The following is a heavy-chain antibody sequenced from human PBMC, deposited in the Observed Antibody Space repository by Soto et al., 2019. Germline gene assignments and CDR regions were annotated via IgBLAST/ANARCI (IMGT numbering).Heavy chain of an antibody. CDR1: GGSISSGDYY. V-gene: IGHV4-31*03. CDR3: ARWPQLEPRFDY. Sequence: PSETLSLTCTVSGGSISSGDYYWSWIRQHPGKGLEWIGYIYYSGSTYYNSSLKSRVTISVDTSKNQITLKMSSVTAADTAVYYCARWPQLEPRFDYWGQGTLVTVSS. CDR2: IYYSGST. D-gene: IGHD1-1*01. J-gene: IGHJ4*02.